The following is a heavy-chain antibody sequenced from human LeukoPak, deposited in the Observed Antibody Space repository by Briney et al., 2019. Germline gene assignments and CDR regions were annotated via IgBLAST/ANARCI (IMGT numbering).Heavy chain of an antibody. V-gene: IGHV1-8*03. D-gene: IGHD4-23*01. CDR1: GYTFTNYD. CDR3: ARWPTVADAFDI. J-gene: IGHJ3*02. Sequence: ASVKVSCKASGYTFTNYDIIRVRQATGQGLEWMGWVNPHSGNTGYAQKFQGRVTITRSTSINTAYMELSSLRSEDTAVYYCARWPTVADAFDIWGQGTMVTVSS. CDR2: VNPHSGNT.